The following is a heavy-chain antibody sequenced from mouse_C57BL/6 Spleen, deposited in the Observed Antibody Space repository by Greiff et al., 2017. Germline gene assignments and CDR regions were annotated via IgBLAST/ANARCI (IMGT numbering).Heavy chain of an antibody. CDR2: IYPGDGAT. CDR1: GYAFSSYW. D-gene: IGHD1-1*01. J-gene: IGHJ1*03. V-gene: IGHV1-80*01. Sequence: VKLMESGAELVKPVASVKISCKASGYAFSSYWMNWVKQRPGKGLEWIGQIYPGDGATNYNGKFKGKATLTADKSSSTAYMQLSSLTSEDSAVYFCARTQYYGSSYWYFDVWGTGTTVTVSS. CDR3: ARTQYYGSSYWYFDV.